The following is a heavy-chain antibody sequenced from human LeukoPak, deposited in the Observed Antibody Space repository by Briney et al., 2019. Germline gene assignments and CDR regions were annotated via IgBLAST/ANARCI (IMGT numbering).Heavy chain of an antibody. Sequence: ASVKVSCNASGYTFTGYYLHWVRQAPGQGLEWMGRINPNSGDTNLAQKFQGRVTMTRDTSISTAYMELTRLRSDDTAVYYCARDSSGPLYYFDYWGQGTLVTVSS. V-gene: IGHV1-2*06. D-gene: IGHD3-22*01. J-gene: IGHJ4*02. CDR2: INPNSGDT. CDR3: ARDSSGPLYYFDY. CDR1: GYTFTGYY.